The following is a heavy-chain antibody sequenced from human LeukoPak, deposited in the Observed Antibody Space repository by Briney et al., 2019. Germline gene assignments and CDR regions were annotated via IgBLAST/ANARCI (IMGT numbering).Heavy chain of an antibody. CDR2: ISAYNGNT. CDR3: ARVCSGGSCYSSADY. J-gene: IGHJ4*02. Sequence: ASVKASCKASGYIFTSYGINWVRQAPGQGLEWMGWISAYNGNTNYAQKLQGRVTMTTDTSTSTAYMELRSLKSDDTAVYYCARVCSGGSCYSSADYWCQGTLVTVSS. CDR1: GYIFTSYG. D-gene: IGHD2-15*01. V-gene: IGHV1-18*01.